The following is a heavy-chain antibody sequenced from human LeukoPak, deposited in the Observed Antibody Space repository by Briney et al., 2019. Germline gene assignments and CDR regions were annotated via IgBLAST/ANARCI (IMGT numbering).Heavy chain of an antibody. CDR2: TYYRSKWNS. CDR3: ARDPDNSYEWGPFDP. J-gene: IGHJ5*02. CDR1: GDSVSSNSAS. V-gene: IGHV6-1*01. Sequence: PSQTLSLTCAISGDSVSSNSASWTWVRQSPSRGLEWLGRTYYRSKWNSDYAVSVKSRITINPDTSKNQFSLHLESVTPEDTAVYYCARDPDNSYEWGPFDPWGQGTLVTVSS. D-gene: IGHD1-1*01.